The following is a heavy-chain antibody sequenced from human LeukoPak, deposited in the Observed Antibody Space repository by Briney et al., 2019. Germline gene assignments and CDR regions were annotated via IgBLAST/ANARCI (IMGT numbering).Heavy chain of an antibody. CDR3: ARGIVGFDAFDI. V-gene: IGHV4-59*01. Sequence: SETLSLTCTVSGGSISSYYWSWIRQPPGKGLEWIGYIYYSGSTNYNPSLKSRVTISVDTSKNQFSLKLSSVTAADTAVYYRARGIVGFDAFDIWGQGTMVTVSS. CDR1: GGSISSYY. D-gene: IGHD1-26*01. J-gene: IGHJ3*02. CDR2: IYYSGST.